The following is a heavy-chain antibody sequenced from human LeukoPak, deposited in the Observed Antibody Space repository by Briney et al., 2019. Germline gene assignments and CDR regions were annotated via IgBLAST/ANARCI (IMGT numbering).Heavy chain of an antibody. J-gene: IGHJ4*02. D-gene: IGHD4-17*01. CDR1: GYTFTSYD. Sequence: GAAVKVSCKASGYTFTSYDINWVRQATGQGLEWMGWMNPNSGNTGYAQKFQGRVTMTTDTSTSTAYMELRSLRSDDTAVYYCARDLSTVTTFFGYWGQGTLVTVSS. V-gene: IGHV1-8*01. CDR3: ARDLSTVTTFFGY. CDR2: MNPNSGNT.